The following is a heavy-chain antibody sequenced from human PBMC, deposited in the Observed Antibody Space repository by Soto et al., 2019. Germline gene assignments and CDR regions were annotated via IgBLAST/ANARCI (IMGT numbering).Heavy chain of an antibody. J-gene: IGHJ1*01. CDR3: ARGTPGGSGYVEFQH. CDR2: IIPIFGTA. D-gene: IGHD3-22*01. CDR1: GGTFSSYA. V-gene: IGHV1-69*13. Sequence: GASVKVSCKASGGTFSSYAISWVRQAPGQGLEWMGGIIPIFGTANYAQKFQGRVTITADESTSTAYMELSSLRSEDTAVYYCARGTPGGSGYVEFQHWGQGTLVTAPQ.